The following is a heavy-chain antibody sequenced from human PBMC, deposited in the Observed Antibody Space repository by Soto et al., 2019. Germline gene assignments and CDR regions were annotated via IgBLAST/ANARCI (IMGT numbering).Heavy chain of an antibody. D-gene: IGHD4-4*01. J-gene: IGHJ4*02. CDR3: ASTTINPYYFDY. CDR2: MYYSGST. CDR1: GGSISSSSYY. V-gene: IGHV4-39*01. Sequence: SETLSLTCTVSGGSISSSSYYWGWIRQPPGKGLEWIGGMYYSGSTYYNPSLKSRVTISVDTSKNQFSLKLSSVTAADAAVYDCASTTINPYYFDYWGQGTLVTVS.